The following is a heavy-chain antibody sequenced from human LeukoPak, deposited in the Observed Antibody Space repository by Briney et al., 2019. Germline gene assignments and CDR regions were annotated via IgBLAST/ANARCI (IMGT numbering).Heavy chain of an antibody. CDR2: ISGTTATI. Sequence: GGSLRLSCAASGFTFSSYAMSWVRQAPGRGLEWVSGISGTTATIHYADAVKGRFTISRDNSKNTLYLQMNSLRAEDTAVYYCAKRLGDPRAFDYWGQGTLVTVSS. V-gene: IGHV3-23*01. D-gene: IGHD2-21*02. J-gene: IGHJ4*02. CDR1: GFTFSSYA. CDR3: AKRLGDPRAFDY.